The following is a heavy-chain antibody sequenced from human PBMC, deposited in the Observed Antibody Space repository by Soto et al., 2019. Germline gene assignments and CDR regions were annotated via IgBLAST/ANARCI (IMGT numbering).Heavy chain of an antibody. J-gene: IGHJ5*02. CDR1: GFTFSSYG. V-gene: IGHV3-23*01. Sequence: PGGSLRLSWAASGFTFSSYGMSWVRQAPGKGLEWVSAISGSGGTTYYTDSVKGRFIISRDNSKSTVYLQINSLKIEDTAVYYCAKAPANVPWWFAPWGQGTLVTVSS. CDR3: AKAPANVPWWFAP. CDR2: ISGSGGTT.